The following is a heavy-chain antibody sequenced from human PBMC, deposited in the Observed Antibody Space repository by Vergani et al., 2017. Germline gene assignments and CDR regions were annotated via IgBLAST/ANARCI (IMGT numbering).Heavy chain of an antibody. D-gene: IGHD4-17*01. CDR1: GYTFTDHY. Sequence: EVQLVQSGAEVKKPGATMKISCKVSGYTFTDHYMHWGKQAPGKGLAWMGLVDPEYGETVYAEKVKGRVTIAADTSTDTAHLELSSLRSEDTAVYYCATPQTVTTGGMEVWGQGTTVIVSS. CDR3: ATPQTVTTGGMEV. CDR2: VDPEYGET. J-gene: IGHJ6*02. V-gene: IGHV1-69-2*01.